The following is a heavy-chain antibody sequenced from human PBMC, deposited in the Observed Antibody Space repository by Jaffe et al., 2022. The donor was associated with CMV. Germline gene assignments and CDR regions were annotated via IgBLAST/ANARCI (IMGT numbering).Heavy chain of an antibody. CDR3: ARLPSRPGGYFDY. D-gene: IGHD3-10*01. CDR2: IYYSGST. CDR1: GGSISSSSYY. Sequence: QLQLQESGPGLVKPSETLSLTCTVSGGSISSSSYYWGWIRQPPGKGLEWIGSIYYSGSTYYNPSLKSRVTISVDTSKNQFSLKLSSVTAADTAVYYCARLPSRPGGYFDYWGQGTLVTVSS. V-gene: IGHV4-39*01. J-gene: IGHJ4*02.